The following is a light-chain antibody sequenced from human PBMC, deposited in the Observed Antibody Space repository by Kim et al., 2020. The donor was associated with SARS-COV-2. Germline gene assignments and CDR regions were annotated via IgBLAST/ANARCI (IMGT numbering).Light chain of an antibody. CDR1: KLGDKY. CDR2: QDS. J-gene: IGLJ3*02. Sequence: SVSPGQTASITCSGDKLGDKYACWYQQKPGQSPVLVIYQDSKWPSGIPVRFSGSNSGNTATLTISGTQAMDEADYYCQAWDSSTWVFGGGTQLTVL. V-gene: IGLV3-1*01. CDR3: QAWDSSTWV.